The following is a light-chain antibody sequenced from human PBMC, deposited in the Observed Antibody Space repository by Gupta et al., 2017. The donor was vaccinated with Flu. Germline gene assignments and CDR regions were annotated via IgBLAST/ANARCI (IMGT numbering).Light chain of an antibody. CDR2: WAS. CDR1: QSVLYSSNNKNH. J-gene: IGKJ5*01. Sequence: SLGERATINCKSSQSVLYSSNNKNHVAWYQPQPEQPRKLLIDWASTRKSGVPDRISGSASGTDSTITISILQAEDAAVYYCQQYYSTGLTLGQGTRLEIK. V-gene: IGKV4-1*01. CDR3: QQYYSTGLT.